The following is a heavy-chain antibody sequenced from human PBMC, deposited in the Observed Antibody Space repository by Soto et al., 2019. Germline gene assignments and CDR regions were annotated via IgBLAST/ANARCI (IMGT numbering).Heavy chain of an antibody. CDR2: IKAYSGNT. D-gene: IGHD4-17*01. V-gene: IGHV1-18*01. Sequence: QLPLVQSGAEAKKPGASVKVSCKASGYTFPTSTISWVRQAPGQGLEWMGWIKAYSGNTNYAQKLQGRVIMTTDTSTNTAYMELRSLTTDDTAIYYCAIADYGDDDYWGQGTLVTVSS. J-gene: IGHJ4*02. CDR3: AIADYGDDDY. CDR1: GYTFPTST.